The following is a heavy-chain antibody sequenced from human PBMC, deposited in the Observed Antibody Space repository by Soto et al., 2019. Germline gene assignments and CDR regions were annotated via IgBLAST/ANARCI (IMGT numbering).Heavy chain of an antibody. CDR3: AGAPAGDYYYYYKFDV. Sequence: EASVKVSCKASGDIFTRYSFSWVRQAPGQGLEWMGGVIPLFGTANYGQKFQGRVTITADKSTSTAFMDIRGLRSDDTAVYYCAGAPAGDYYYYYKFDVWGQGTAVTVSS. V-gene: IGHV1-69*06. J-gene: IGHJ6*02. D-gene: IGHD2-21*02. CDR2: VIPLFGTA. CDR1: GDIFTRYS.